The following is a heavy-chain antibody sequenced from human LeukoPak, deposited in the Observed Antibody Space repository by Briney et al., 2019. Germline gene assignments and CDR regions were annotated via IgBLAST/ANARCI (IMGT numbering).Heavy chain of an antibody. CDR1: GYTFTSYA. D-gene: IGHD2-2*01. CDR3: ARIGPGYCSSTSCQLGAPEDY. V-gene: IGHV1-3*01. Sequence: ASVKVSCKASGYTFTSYAMHWVRQAPGQRLEWMGWINADNGNTKYSQKFQGRVTITRDTSASTAYMELSSLRSEDTAVYYCARIGPGYCSSTSCQLGAPEDYWGQGTLVTVSS. J-gene: IGHJ4*02. CDR2: INADNGNT.